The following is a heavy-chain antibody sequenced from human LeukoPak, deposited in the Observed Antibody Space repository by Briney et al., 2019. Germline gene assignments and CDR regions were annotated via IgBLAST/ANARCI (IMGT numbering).Heavy chain of an antibody. J-gene: IGHJ5*02. Sequence: SQTLSLTCTVSGGSINSGSYYWSWIRQPAGKGLEWIGRIYTSGSTNYNPSLKSRVTMSVDTSKNQFSLKLSSVTAADTAVHYCASRDGWSGSYHGFDPWGQGTLVTVSS. V-gene: IGHV4-61*02. CDR3: ASRDGWSGSYHGFDP. CDR2: IYTSGST. CDR1: GGSINSGSYY. D-gene: IGHD1-26*01.